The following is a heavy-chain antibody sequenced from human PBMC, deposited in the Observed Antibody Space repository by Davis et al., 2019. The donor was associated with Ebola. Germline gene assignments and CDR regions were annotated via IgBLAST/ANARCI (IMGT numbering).Heavy chain of an antibody. D-gene: IGHD3-3*01. CDR1: GFTFSSYY. CDR3: ARERYYDFWSGYYMDY. J-gene: IGHJ4*02. Sequence: GGSLRLSCAASGFTFSSYYMNWVRQAPGKGLEWVSYISTGSSTIYYADSVKGRFTISRDNAKNSLYLQMNSLRAEDTAVYYCARERYYDFWSGYYMDYWGQGTLVTVSS. V-gene: IGHV3-48*01. CDR2: ISTGSSTI.